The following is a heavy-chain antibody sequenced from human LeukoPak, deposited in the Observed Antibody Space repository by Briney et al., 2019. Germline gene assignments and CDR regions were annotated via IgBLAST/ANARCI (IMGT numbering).Heavy chain of an antibody. CDR2: ISAYDGNT. D-gene: IGHD6-19*01. V-gene: IGHV1-18*01. Sequence: ASVKVSCKASGYTFTSYGISWVRQAPGQGLEWMGWISAYDGNTNYAQKLQGRVTMTTDTSTSTAYMELRSLRSDDTAVYYCARDTPIAVAGTKFDAFDIWGQGTMVTVSS. CDR3: ARDTPIAVAGTKFDAFDI. CDR1: GYTFTSYG. J-gene: IGHJ3*02.